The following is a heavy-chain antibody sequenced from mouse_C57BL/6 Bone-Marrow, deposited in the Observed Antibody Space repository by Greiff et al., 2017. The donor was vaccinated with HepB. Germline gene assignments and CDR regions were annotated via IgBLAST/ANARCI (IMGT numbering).Heavy chain of an antibody. Sequence: EVNLVESGGGLVQSGRSLRLSCATSGFTFSDFYMEWVRQAPGKGLEWIAASRNKANDYTTEYSASVKGRFIVSRDTSQSILYLQMNALRAEDTAIYYCARAYYGSSFWYFDVWGTGTTVTVSS. CDR3: ARAYYGSSFWYFDV. V-gene: IGHV7-1*01. CDR2: SRNKANDYTT. CDR1: GFTFSDFY. J-gene: IGHJ1*03. D-gene: IGHD1-1*01.